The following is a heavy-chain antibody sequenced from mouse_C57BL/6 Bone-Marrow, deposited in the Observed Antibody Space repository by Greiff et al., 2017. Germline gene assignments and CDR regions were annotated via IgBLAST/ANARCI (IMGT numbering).Heavy chain of an antibody. CDR3: ARINDSYYVDY. D-gene: IGHD2-3*01. J-gene: IGHJ2*01. Sequence: VQLQQSGAELMKPGASVKLSCKATGYTFPGYWIEWVKQRPGHGLEWIGEILPGSGSTNYNEKFKGKATVTAVTSSNTAYMQLSSLTTADAAIYYCARINDSYYVDYWGQGTTLTVTS. V-gene: IGHV1-9*01. CDR2: ILPGSGST. CDR1: GYTFPGYW.